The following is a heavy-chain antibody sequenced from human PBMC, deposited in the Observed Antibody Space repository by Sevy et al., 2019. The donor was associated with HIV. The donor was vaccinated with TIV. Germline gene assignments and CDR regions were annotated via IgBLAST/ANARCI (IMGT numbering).Heavy chain of an antibody. D-gene: IGHD5-12*01. CDR2: IKQDGSEQ. V-gene: IGHV3-7*01. J-gene: IGHJ6*02. CDR1: GFTVNSYW. Sequence: GGSLRLSCAASGFTVNSYWMSWVRQAPGKGLEWVANIKQDGSEQYYVDSVKGRFTISRDNSQNSLFLQMNTLRAEDTAVYYCAREGSPYDTYYYYYGMDVWGQGTTVTVSS. CDR3: AREGSPYDTYYYYYGMDV.